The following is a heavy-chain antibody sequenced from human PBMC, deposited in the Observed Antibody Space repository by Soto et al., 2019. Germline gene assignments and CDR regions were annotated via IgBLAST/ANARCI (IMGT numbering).Heavy chain of an antibody. D-gene: IGHD1-1*01. J-gene: IGHJ4*02. CDR1: GGSITSHY. Sequence: SETLSLTCTVSGGSITSHYWTWIRQPPGKGLEWIGYIHYSGSTNYNPSLKSRVSISVDTSKNQFSLKVSSVTAADTAVYYCASDENGYNWKFDYWGQGTLVTVSS. V-gene: IGHV4-59*11. CDR2: IHYSGST. CDR3: ASDENGYNWKFDY.